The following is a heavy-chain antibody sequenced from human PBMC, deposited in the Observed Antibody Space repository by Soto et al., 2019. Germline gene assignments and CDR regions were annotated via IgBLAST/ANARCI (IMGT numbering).Heavy chain of an antibody. D-gene: IGHD5-12*01. Sequence: ASVKVSCKASGYTFTGYYMHWVRQAPGQGLEWMGWINPNSGGTSYAQKFQGWVTMTRDTSISTAYMELSRLRSDDTAVYYCARVGGYANDAFAIWGQGTMVTVSS. CDR2: INPNSGGT. V-gene: IGHV1-2*04. CDR1: GYTFTGYY. J-gene: IGHJ3*02. CDR3: ARVGGYANDAFAI.